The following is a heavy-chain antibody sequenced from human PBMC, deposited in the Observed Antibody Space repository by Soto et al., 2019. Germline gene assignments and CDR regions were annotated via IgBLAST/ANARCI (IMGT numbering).Heavy chain of an antibody. CDR2: ISAYDGNT. Sequence: QAQLVQSGAEVKKPGPSVKVSCKASGYTFTSYGISWVRQAPGQGLEWMGWISAYDGNTNYAQKLQGRVTMTTDTSTSTAYMELRSLRSDDTAVYYCARVLGLALAAPFDYWGQGTLVTVSS. D-gene: IGHD6-6*01. J-gene: IGHJ4*02. CDR3: ARVLGLALAAPFDY. V-gene: IGHV1-18*01. CDR1: GYTFTSYG.